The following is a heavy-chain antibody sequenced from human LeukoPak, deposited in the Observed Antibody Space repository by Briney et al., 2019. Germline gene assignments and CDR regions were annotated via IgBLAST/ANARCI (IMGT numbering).Heavy chain of an antibody. J-gene: IGHJ6*03. CDR1: GYTFTGYY. V-gene: IGHV1-2*02. Sequence: PGASVKVSCKASGYTFTGYYMHWVRQAPGQGLEWMGWINPNSGGTNYAQKLQGRVTMTTDTSTSTAYMELRSLRSDDTAVYYCARVLSGRGSLYDYYYYMDVWGKGTTVTISS. CDR3: ARVLSGRGSLYDYYYYMDV. CDR2: INPNSGGT. D-gene: IGHD3-10*01.